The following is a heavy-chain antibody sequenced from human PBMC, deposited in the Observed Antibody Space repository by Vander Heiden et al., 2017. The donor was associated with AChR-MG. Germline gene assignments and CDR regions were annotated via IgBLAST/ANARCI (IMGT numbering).Heavy chain of an antibody. CDR3: ARDRLRDGYIQLLDY. Sequence: EVQLVESGGGLVQPGGSLRLSCAASGFTFSGYSMNWVRQAPGKGLEWVSYISSSSSTIYYADSVKGRFTISRDNAKNSLYLQMNSLRDEDTAVYYCARDRLRDGYIQLLDYWGQGTLVTVSS. CDR2: ISSSSSTI. J-gene: IGHJ4*02. D-gene: IGHD5-18*01. V-gene: IGHV3-48*02. CDR1: GFTFSGYS.